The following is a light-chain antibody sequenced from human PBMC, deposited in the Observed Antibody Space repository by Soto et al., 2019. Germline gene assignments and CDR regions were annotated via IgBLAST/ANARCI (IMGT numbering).Light chain of an antibody. V-gene: IGKV1-5*01. CDR3: QQYNTYST. Sequence: DIQMTQSPSTLSASVGDSVTITCRASHNIRNWFAWYQQKPGKAPNPLIYDASNLKSGVPARFSGSVSGTEFTLTFSSLHPDDFATYYCQQYNTYSTFGQGTRLEIK. CDR2: DAS. CDR1: HNIRNW. J-gene: IGKJ5*01.